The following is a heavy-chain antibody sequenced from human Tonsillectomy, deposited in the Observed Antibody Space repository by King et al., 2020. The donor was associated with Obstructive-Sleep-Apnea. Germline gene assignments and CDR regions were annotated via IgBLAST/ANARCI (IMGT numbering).Heavy chain of an antibody. D-gene: IGHD6-19*01. J-gene: IGHJ5*01. CDR3: AKDKDSRGWYADS. CDR1: GFTFDDYA. CDR2: ISWNSGSI. V-gene: IGHV3-9*01. Sequence: VQLVESGGGLVQPGRSLRLSCVASGFTFDDYAMHWVRQAPGKGLEWVSGISWNSGSIGYVDSVKGRFTISRDNVKKSLYLQMNSLRVEDTALYYCAKDKDSRGWYADSWGQGTLVTV.